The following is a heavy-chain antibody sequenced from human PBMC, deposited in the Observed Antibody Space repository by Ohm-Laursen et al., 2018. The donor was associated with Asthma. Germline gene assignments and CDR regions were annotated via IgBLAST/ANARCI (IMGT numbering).Heavy chain of an antibody. D-gene: IGHD3-22*01. Sequence: SQTLSLTCTVSGDSINSGNNYWSWIRQHPGKGLEWIGYIYYSGLTYSNPSLRSRAIISVDTSKNQFSLNLTSATAADTAVYYCARGAFYYESTGYYFFDHWGQGALVTVSS. CDR1: GDSINSGNNY. CDR2: IYYSGLT. V-gene: IGHV4-31*03. J-gene: IGHJ4*02. CDR3: ARGAFYYESTGYYFFDH.